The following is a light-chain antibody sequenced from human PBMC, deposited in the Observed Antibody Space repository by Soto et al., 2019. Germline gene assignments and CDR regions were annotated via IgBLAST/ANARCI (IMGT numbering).Light chain of an antibody. V-gene: IGKV3-20*01. CDR1: QSVSTSY. Sequence: ILVTQSPGTLSLSPGERATLSCRASQSVSTSYLAWYQHKPGQAPRLLIYAASSRAAGIPDRFSGSGSGTDSTLTISRLEPEDFAVYYCQHYGSSRTFGQGT. CDR2: AAS. J-gene: IGKJ1*01. CDR3: QHYGSSRT.